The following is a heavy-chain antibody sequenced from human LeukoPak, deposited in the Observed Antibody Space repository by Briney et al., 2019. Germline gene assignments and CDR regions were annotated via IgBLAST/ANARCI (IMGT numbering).Heavy chain of an antibody. J-gene: IGHJ4*02. D-gene: IGHD3-22*01. CDR1: GFPFSGSG. Sequence: PGGSLRLSCAASGFPFSGSGMHWVRQAPGKGLEWVGRIRTKPNGYATAYAASVKGRFTISRDDSKNTAYLQMNSLKTEDTAVYYCTRPGNYYDNSGMTYFDYWGQGTLVTVSS. CDR3: TRPGNYYDNSGMTYFDY. CDR2: IRTKPNGYAT. V-gene: IGHV3-73*01.